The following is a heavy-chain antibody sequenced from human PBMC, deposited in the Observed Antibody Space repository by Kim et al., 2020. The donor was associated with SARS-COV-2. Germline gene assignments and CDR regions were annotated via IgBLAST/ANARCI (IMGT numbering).Heavy chain of an antibody. V-gene: IGHV5-51*01. J-gene: IGHJ3*02. CDR2: VYPGDSDT. CDR3: ARGLARSDGYHFDVFDI. D-gene: IGHD3-22*01. CDR1: GYTFTSYW. Sequence: GESLKISCKASGYTFTSYWIGWVRQMPGKGLEWMGIVYPGDSDTRYSPSFQGHVTISVDKSISTAYLQWSSLKASDTATYFCARGLARSDGYHFDVFDIWGQGALVIV.